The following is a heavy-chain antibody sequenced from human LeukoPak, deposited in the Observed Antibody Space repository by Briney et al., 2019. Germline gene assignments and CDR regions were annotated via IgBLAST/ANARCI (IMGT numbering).Heavy chain of an antibody. J-gene: IGHJ6*02. Sequence: SETLSLTCTVAGGSISSYYWSWIRQPPGKGREWSGYIYYSGSTNYNPSLKSRVTISVDTSKNQFSLKLSSVTAADTAVYYCARALGRGSHPYGMDVWGQGTTVTVSS. D-gene: IGHD1-26*01. CDR3: ARALGRGSHPYGMDV. CDR2: IYYSGST. V-gene: IGHV4-59*08. CDR1: GGSISSYY.